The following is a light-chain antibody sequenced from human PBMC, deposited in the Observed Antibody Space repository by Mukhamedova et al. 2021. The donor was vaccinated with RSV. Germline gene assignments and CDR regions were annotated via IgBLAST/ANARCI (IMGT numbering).Light chain of an antibody. Sequence: PGNAPKLLIYDVGDRPSGVSSRFSGSKSGNTASLTISGLQAEDEADYYCISYTTSSSWVFGGGTRLTVL. V-gene: IGLV2-14*03. CDR3: ISYTTSSSWV. J-gene: IGLJ3*02. CDR2: DVG.